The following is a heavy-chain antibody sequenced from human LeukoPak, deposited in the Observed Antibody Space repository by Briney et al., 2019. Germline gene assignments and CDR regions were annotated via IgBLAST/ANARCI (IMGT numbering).Heavy chain of an antibody. CDR2: IYTSGST. Sequence: SEALFLPCTVSGVSLSSYYWSWVREPPREGLEWIGRIYTSGSTNYNPSLKSRVTMSVDTSKNQFSLKLSSVTAADTAVYYCARVEGVVGASGWFDPWGQGTLVTVSS. V-gene: IGHV4-4*07. CDR1: GVSLSSYY. J-gene: IGHJ5*02. D-gene: IGHD1-26*01. CDR3: ARVEGVVGASGWFDP.